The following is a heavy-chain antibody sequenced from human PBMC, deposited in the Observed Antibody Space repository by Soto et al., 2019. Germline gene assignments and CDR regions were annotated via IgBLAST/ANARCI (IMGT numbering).Heavy chain of an antibody. CDR1: GFTFSSYW. V-gene: IGHV3-74*01. CDR3: ARDAQIVVVVAALTDYGMDV. CDR2: INSDGSST. Sequence: GGSLRLSCAASGFTFSSYWMHWVRQAPGKGLVWVSRINSDGSSTSYADSVKGRFTISRDNAKNTLYLQMNSLRAEDTAVYYCARDAQIVVVVAALTDYGMDVWGQGTTVTVSS. J-gene: IGHJ6*02. D-gene: IGHD2-15*01.